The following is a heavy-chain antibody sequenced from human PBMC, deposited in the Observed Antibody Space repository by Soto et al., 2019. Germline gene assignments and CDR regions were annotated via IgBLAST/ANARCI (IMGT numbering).Heavy chain of an antibody. Sequence: GGSLRLSCAASGFTFSNAWMNWVRQAPGKGLEWVGRIKSKTDGGTTDYAAPVKGRFTISREDSKNKLYLQMNSLKTEATAVYYCTTDLPYSSSFEMPYYYGMDVWGQGTTVTVSS. CDR1: GFTFSNAW. CDR3: TTDLPYSSSFEMPYYYGMDV. V-gene: IGHV3-15*07. D-gene: IGHD6-6*01. CDR2: IKSKTDGGTT. J-gene: IGHJ6*02.